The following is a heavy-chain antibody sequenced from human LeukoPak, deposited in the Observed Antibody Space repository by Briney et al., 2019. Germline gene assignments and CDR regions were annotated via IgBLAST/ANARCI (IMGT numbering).Heavy chain of an antibody. CDR1: GFTFSSYG. CDR2: IRYDGSNK. J-gene: IGHJ4*02. CDR3: AKDLSPAADGTYFDY. Sequence: PGGSLRLSCAASGFTFSSYGMHWVRQAPGKGLEWVSFIRYDGSNKYYADSVRGRFTISRDNSKHTLYLQMTSLRPEDTAVYYCAKDLSPAADGTYFDYWGQGTLVTVSS. D-gene: IGHD6-13*01. V-gene: IGHV3-30*02.